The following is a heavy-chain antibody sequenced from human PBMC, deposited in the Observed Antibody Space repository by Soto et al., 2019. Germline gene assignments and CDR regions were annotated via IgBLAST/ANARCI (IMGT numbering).Heavy chain of an antibody. D-gene: IGHD3-9*01. CDR3: AKVLSEGDILTGYRSEYYFDY. CDR1: GFTFSSYS. J-gene: IGHJ4*02. Sequence: PGGSLRLSCAASGFTFSSYSMSWVRQAPGKGLEWVSAISGSGGSTYYADSVKGRFTISRDNSKNTLYLQMNSLRAEDTAVYYCAKVLSEGDILTGYRSEYYFDYWGQGTLVTVSS. V-gene: IGHV3-23*01. CDR2: ISGSGGST.